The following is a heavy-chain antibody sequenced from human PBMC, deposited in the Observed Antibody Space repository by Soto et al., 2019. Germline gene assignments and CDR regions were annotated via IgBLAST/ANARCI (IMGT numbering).Heavy chain of an antibody. CDR1: GFTFSSCG. V-gene: IGHV3-33*01. J-gene: IGHJ4*02. D-gene: IGHD4-17*01. CDR2: IWYDGSNK. CDR3: ARDPAVTTYLDY. Sequence: GGSLRLSCAASGFTFSSCGMHWVRQAPGKGLEWVAVIWYDGSNKYYADSVKGRFTISRDNSKNTLYLQMNSLRAEDTAVYYCARDPAVTTYLDYWGQGTLVTVSS.